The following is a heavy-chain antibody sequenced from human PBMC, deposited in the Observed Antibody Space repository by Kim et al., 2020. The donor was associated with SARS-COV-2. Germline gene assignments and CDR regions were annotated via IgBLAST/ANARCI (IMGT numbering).Heavy chain of an antibody. D-gene: IGHD6-13*01. CDR3: ARHRAGHGSSWLDY. J-gene: IGHJ4*02. V-gene: IGHV4-39*01. CDR1: GGSISSSSYY. CDR2: IYYSGST. Sequence: SETLSLTCTVSGGSISSSSYYWGWIRQPPGKGLEWIGSIYYSGSTYYNPSLKSRVTISVDTSKNQFSLKLSSVTAADTAVYYCARHRAGHGSSWLDYWGQGSLVTVSS.